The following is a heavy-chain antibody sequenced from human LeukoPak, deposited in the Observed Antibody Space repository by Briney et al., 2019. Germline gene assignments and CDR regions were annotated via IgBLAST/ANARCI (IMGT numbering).Heavy chain of an antibody. V-gene: IGHV3-7*01. Sequence: GGSLRLSCAASGFTFSSYWMSWVRQAPGKGLEWVANIKQDGSEKYYVDSVKGRFTISRDNAKNSLYLQLNSLRVEDTAVYYCASRIVGTPDYFDYWGQGTLVTVSS. CDR2: IKQDGSEK. CDR1: GFTFSSYW. D-gene: IGHD1-26*01. CDR3: ASRIVGTPDYFDY. J-gene: IGHJ4*02.